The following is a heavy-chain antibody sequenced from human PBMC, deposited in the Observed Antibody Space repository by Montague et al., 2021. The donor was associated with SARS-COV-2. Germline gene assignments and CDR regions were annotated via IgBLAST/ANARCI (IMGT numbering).Heavy chain of an antibody. J-gene: IGHJ3*02. V-gene: IGHV4-34*01. CDR3: ARGQVTVFAVLIMHSSAESFDS. Sequence: SETLSLTCAVYGGSFSDYYWTWIRQAPGQGLEWIGEVDHRGSSSYNPSLQSRLTISVDRSKNQFSLRLTSVTAADTAVYYCARGQVTVFAVLIMHSSAESFDSWGHGAQVTVSS. CDR2: VDHRGSS. D-gene: IGHD3-16*02. CDR1: GGSFSDYY.